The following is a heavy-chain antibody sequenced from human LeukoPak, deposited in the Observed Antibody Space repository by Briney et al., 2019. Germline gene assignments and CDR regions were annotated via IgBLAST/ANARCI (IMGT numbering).Heavy chain of an antibody. CDR2: INPNSGGT. CDR3: ARDRNFAGHTGARY. CDR1: GYTFTGYY. J-gene: IGHJ4*02. D-gene: IGHD4/OR15-4a*01. V-gene: IGHV1-2*02. Sequence: ASVKVSCKASGYTFTGYYMHWVRQAPGQGLEWMGWINPNSGGTNYAQKFQGRVTMTRDTSISTAYMELSRLRSDDTAVYYCARDRNFAGHTGARYWGQGTLVTVSS.